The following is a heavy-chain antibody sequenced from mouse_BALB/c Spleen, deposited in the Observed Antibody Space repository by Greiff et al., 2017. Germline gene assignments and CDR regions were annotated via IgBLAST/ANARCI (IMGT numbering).Heavy chain of an antibody. V-gene: IGHV1-7*01. Sequence: PLQQSGAELAKPGASVKMSCKASGYTFTSYWMHWVKQRPEQGLEWIGYINPSTGYTEYNQKFKDKATLTADKSSSTAYMQLSSLTSEDSAVYYCARKDYDGFAYWGQGTLVTVSA. CDR3: ARKDYDGFAY. D-gene: IGHD2-4*01. CDR1: GYTFTSYW. J-gene: IGHJ3*01. CDR2: INPSTGYT.